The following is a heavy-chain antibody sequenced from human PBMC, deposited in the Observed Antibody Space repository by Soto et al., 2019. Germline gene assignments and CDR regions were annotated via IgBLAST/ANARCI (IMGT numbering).Heavy chain of an antibody. CDR2: IYYSGST. CDR1: GGSISSYY. J-gene: IGHJ3*02. Sequence: SETLSLTCTVSGGSISSYYWSWCRQPPGKGLEWIGYIYYSGSTNYNPSLKSRVTISVDTSKNQFSLKLSSVTAADTAVYYCARDRMYYDILTAPRVAGDAFDIWGQGKMVT. V-gene: IGHV4-59*01. D-gene: IGHD3-9*01. CDR3: ARDRMYYDILTAPRVAGDAFDI.